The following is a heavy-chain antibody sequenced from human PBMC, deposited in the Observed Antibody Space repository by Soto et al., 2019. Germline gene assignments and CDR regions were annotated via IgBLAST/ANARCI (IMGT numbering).Heavy chain of an antibody. Sequence: SETLSLTCTVSGGSISSGGYYWSWIRQHPGKGLEWIGYIYYSGSTYYNPSLKSRVTISVDTSKNQFSLKLSSVTAADTAVYYCARVQNPYYYDSSGYYLNWFDPWGQGTLVTAPQ. CDR2: IYYSGST. CDR1: GGSISSGGYY. CDR3: ARVQNPYYYDSSGYYLNWFDP. D-gene: IGHD3-22*01. J-gene: IGHJ5*02. V-gene: IGHV4-31*03.